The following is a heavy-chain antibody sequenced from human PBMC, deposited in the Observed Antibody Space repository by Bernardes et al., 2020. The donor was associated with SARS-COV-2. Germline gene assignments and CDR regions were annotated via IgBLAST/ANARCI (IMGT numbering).Heavy chain of an antibody. CDR1: GGSISSSNW. J-gene: IGHJ3*02. Sequence: SETLSLTCAVSGGSISSSNWWSWVRQPPGKGLEWIGEIYHSGSTNYNPSLKSLVTISVDKSKNQFSLKLNSVTAADTAVYYCARGLGGYCSGTSCYARGAFDIWGQGTMVTVSS. V-gene: IGHV4-4*02. CDR2: IYHSGST. CDR3: ARGLGGYCSGTSCYARGAFDI. D-gene: IGHD2-2*01.